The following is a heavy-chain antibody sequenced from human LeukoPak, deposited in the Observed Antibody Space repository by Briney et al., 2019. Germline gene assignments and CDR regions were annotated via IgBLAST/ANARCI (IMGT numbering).Heavy chain of an antibody. Sequence: ASVKVSCKTSGYSFNSYYIHWVRQAPGQGLEWMGIIYPGGGSTSYAQKLRGRITMTRDMSASTVYMELSSLRSEDTAIYYCARDNGFDYWGQGTLVTVS. CDR3: ARDNGFDY. CDR1: GYSFNSYY. V-gene: IGHV1-46*02. J-gene: IGHJ4*02. CDR2: IYPGGGST. D-gene: IGHD2-8*01.